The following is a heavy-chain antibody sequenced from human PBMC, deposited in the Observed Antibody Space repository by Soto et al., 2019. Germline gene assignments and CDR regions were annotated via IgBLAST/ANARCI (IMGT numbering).Heavy chain of an antibody. Sequence: GGSLRLSCAASGFTFSSYWMHWVRQAPGKGLVWVSRINSDGSSPSYADSVKGRFTISRDNAKNTLYLQMNSLRAEDTAVYYCARGTHDYVWGSYRPFDYWGQGTLVTVSS. D-gene: IGHD3-16*02. CDR2: INSDGSSP. CDR1: GFTFSSYW. J-gene: IGHJ4*02. CDR3: ARGTHDYVWGSYRPFDY. V-gene: IGHV3-74*01.